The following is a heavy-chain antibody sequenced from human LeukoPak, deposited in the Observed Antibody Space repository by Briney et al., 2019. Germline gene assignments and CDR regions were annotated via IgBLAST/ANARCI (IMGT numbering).Heavy chain of an antibody. CDR1: GFTFSSYE. D-gene: IGHD2-2*01. V-gene: IGHV3-48*03. CDR2: ISSSGSTI. J-gene: IGHJ4*02. Sequence: PGGSLRLSCAASGFTFSSYEMNWVRQAPGKGLEWVSYISSSGSTIYYSDSVKGRFTISRDNSKNTAYLQMNSLRADDTAVYYCARDRDLGVVTPWCDYWGQGVLVTVSS. CDR3: ARDRDLGVVTPWCDY.